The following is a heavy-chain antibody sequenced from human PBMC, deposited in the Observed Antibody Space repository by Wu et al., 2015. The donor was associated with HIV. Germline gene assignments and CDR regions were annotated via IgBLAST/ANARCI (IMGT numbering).Heavy chain of an antibody. V-gene: IGHV1-69*11. CDR1: GGTFSRYA. CDR2: IIRIPGTA. D-gene: IGHD2-2*01. Sequence: QLVQSGAEVKKPGSSVKVSCRASGGTFSRYAINWVRQAPGQGLEWMGGIIRIPGTAKYAQKFQGRLTVTADESTRTAYMELSSLTSEDTAVYYCVRVAGGSCTSSSCSFDYWGQGTLVTVSS. CDR3: VRVAGGSCTSSSCSFDY. J-gene: IGHJ4*02.